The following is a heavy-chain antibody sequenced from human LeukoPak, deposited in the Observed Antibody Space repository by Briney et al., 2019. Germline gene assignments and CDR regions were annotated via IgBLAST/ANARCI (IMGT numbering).Heavy chain of an antibody. CDR1: GGTFSSYA. CDR2: IIPIFGTA. D-gene: IGHD6-19*01. V-gene: IGHV1-69*06. J-gene: IGHJ5*02. Sequence: SVKVSCKASGGTFSSYAISWVRQAPGQGLEWMGGIIPIFGTANYAQKFQGRVTITADKSTSTAYMELSSLRSEDTAVYYCARGRPYSSGLNWFDPWGQGTLVTVSS. CDR3: ARGRPYSSGLNWFDP.